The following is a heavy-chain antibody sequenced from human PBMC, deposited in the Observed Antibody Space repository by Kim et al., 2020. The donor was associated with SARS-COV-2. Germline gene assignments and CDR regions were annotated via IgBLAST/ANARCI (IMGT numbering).Heavy chain of an antibody. CDR1: GGSISSSSYY. V-gene: IGHV4-39*01. D-gene: IGHD2-21*01. J-gene: IGHJ4*02. CDR2: IYYSGST. CDR3: ARHSWVKEGFDY. Sequence: SETLSLTCTVSGGSISSSSYYWGWIRQPPGKGLEWIGSIYYSGSTYYNPSLKSRVTISVDTCKNQFSLKLSSVTAADTAVYYCARHSWVKEGFDYWGQGTLVTVSS.